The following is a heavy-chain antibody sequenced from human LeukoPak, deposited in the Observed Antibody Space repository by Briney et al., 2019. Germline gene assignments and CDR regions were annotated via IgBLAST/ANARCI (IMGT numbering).Heavy chain of an antibody. CDR1: GFTFSSYA. D-gene: IGHD5-24*01. Sequence: GGSLRLSCAASGFTFSSYAMHWVRQAPGKGLEWVAVISYDGSNKYYADSVKGRFTISRHNSKNTLYLQMNSLRAEDTAVYYCARESDGYNHFDYWGQGTLVTVSS. J-gene: IGHJ4*02. CDR3: ARESDGYNHFDY. CDR2: ISYDGSNK. V-gene: IGHV3-30*01.